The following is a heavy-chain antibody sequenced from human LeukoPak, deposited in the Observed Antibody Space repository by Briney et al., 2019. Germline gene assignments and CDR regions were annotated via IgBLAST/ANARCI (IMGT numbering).Heavy chain of an antibody. Sequence: SETLSLTCSVSGVSITSGSYYWGWIRQSAGKGLEWIGRVHSSGDIYHNAAFRSRAAVSGDASKNQFSLQLNSVAAADTAVYYCARGASPKDAVFFDYWGQGALITVSS. V-gene: IGHV4-61*02. D-gene: IGHD3-16*01. CDR1: GVSITSGSYY. CDR3: ARGASPKDAVFFDY. CDR2: VHSSGDI. J-gene: IGHJ4*02.